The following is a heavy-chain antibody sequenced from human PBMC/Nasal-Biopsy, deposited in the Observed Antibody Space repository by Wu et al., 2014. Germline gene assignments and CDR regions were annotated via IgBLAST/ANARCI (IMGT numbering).Heavy chain of an antibody. Sequence: LRLSCAASGFSFSDFYMSWIRQAPGKGLEYISYIRGDSGDINYADSVKGRFTITRDNAMNSLFLQMNSLRVEDTAVYYCTRQLRGYRSYGGLWGQGT. V-gene: IGHV3-11*06. CDR1: GFSFSDFY. J-gene: IGHJ4*02. D-gene: IGHD5-12*01. CDR2: IRGDSGDI. CDR3: TRQLRGYRSYGGL.